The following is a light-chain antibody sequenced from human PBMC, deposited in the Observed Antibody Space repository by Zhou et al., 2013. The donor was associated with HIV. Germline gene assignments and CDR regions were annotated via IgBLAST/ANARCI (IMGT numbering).Light chain of an antibody. J-gene: IGKJ5*01. CDR3: QQYGSSPIT. CDR2: GAS. CDR1: QTISSSY. Sequence: EIVMTQSPATLSVLPGERATLSCRASQTISSSYLAWYQQKPGQAPRLLIYGASSRATGIPDRFSGSGSGTDFTLTISRLEPEDFAVYYCQQYGSSPITFGQGTRLEIK. V-gene: IGKV3-20*01.